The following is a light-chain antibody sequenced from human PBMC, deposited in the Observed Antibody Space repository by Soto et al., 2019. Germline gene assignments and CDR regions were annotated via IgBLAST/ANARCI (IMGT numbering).Light chain of an antibody. Sequence: DIQMTQSPSTLSASVGDRIIITCRASESISSWLAWYQQKPGKAPKLLIYKASTVESGVPSRFSASGSGTEFTLTISSLQPDDSATYFCHQYSASHTFGGGTMVEIK. CDR3: HQYSASHT. V-gene: IGKV1-5*03. CDR2: KAS. J-gene: IGKJ4*01. CDR1: ESISSW.